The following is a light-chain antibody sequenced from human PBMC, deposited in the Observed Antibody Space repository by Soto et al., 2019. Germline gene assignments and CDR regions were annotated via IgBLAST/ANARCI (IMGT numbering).Light chain of an antibody. CDR3: SSYTSTSTPCV. CDR2: EVS. Sequence: QSALTQPASVSGSPGQSITISCTGTSSDVGGYNYVSWYQLHPGKAPKLIIYEVSHRPSGASNHFSGYKSGNTASLTISGLQAEDEADYHCSSYTSTSTPCVFGTGTKVTVL. CDR1: SSDVGGYNY. V-gene: IGLV2-14*01. J-gene: IGLJ1*01.